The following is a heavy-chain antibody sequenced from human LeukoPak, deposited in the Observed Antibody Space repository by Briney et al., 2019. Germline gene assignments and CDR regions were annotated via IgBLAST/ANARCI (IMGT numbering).Heavy chain of an antibody. D-gene: IGHD3-3*01. V-gene: IGHV3-30*02. CDR3: ARDGTIFGVVIIPGAFDI. CDR2: IRYDGSNK. J-gene: IGHJ3*02. Sequence: PGGSLRLSCAASGFTFSSYGIHWVRQAPGKGLEWVAFIRYDGSNKYYADSVKGRFTISRDSSKNTLYLQMNSLRAEDTAVYYCARDGTIFGVVIIPGAFDIWGQGTMVTVSS. CDR1: GFTFSSYG.